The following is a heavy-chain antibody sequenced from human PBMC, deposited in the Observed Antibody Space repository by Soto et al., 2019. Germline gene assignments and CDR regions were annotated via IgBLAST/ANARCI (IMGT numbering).Heavy chain of an antibody. CDR3: ASRSEYSRLYYYYGMDV. D-gene: IGHD6-6*01. V-gene: IGHV5-51*01. Sequence: GESLKISCKGSGYSFTSYWIGWVRQMPGKGLEWMGIIYPGDSDTRYSPSFQGQVTISADKSISTAYLQWSSLKASDTAMYYCASRSEYSRLYYYYGMDVWGQGTTVTVSS. J-gene: IGHJ6*02. CDR1: GYSFTSYW. CDR2: IYPGDSDT.